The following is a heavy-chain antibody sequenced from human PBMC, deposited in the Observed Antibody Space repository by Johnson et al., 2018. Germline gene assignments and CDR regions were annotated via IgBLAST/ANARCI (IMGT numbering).Heavy chain of an antibody. CDR3: ARPYCSGGSCYRYYYYYYMDV. CDR2: ISSSGSTI. Sequence: QVQLVESGGGLVKPGGSLRLSCVASGFTFSDYYMSWIRQAPGKGLEWVSYISSSGSTIYYADSVKGRFTISRDNAKNSLYLQMNSLRAEDTAVYYCARPYCSGGSCYRYYYYYYMDVWGKGTTVTVSS. CDR1: GFTFSDYY. V-gene: IGHV3-11*04. J-gene: IGHJ6*03. D-gene: IGHD2-15*01.